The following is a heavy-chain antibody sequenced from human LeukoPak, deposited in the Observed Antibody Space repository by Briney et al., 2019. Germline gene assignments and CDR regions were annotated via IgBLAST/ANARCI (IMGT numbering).Heavy chain of an antibody. CDR3: ARTYDFGRGPPGDAFDN. V-gene: IGHV3-48*01. J-gene: IGHJ3*02. CDR1: GFTFTIFG. D-gene: IGHD3-3*01. Sequence: PGGSLRLSCAASGFTFTIFGLNWVRQAPGKVPEWVSYIDARSGITYYADSVQGRFTISRDNAQESVFLQMNSLRADDTAAYYCARTYDFGRGPPGDAFDNWGPGTLVTVSS. CDR2: IDARSGIT.